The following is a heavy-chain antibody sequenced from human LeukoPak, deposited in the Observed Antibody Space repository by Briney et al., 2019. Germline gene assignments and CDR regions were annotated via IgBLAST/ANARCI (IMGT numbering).Heavy chain of an antibody. Sequence: PSETLSLTCTVSGYSISSGYYWGWIRQPPGKGLEWIGSIYHSGSTYYNPSLKSRVTISVDTSKNQFSLKLSSVTAADTAVYYCARDPTYYYDSSGYYLYYFDYWGQGTLVTVSS. CDR1: GYSISSGYY. CDR2: IYHSGST. D-gene: IGHD3-22*01. CDR3: ARDPTYYYDSSGYYLYYFDY. V-gene: IGHV4-38-2*02. J-gene: IGHJ4*02.